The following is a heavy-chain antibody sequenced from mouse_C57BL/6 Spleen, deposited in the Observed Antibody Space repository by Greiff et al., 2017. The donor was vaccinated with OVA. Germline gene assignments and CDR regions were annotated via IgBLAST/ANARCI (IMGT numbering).Heavy chain of an antibody. V-gene: IGHV1-55*01. CDR1: GYTFTSYW. D-gene: IGHD2-3*01. Sequence: VQLLQSGAELVKPGASVKMSCKASGYTFTSYWIPWVKQRTGQGLEWIGWFYPGSGSTNYNEKFKSKATLTEDKSSSTAYMQLSRLTSEDSAVYYCARYEYVPYYFDYWGQGTTLTVSS. CDR2: FYPGSGST. J-gene: IGHJ2*01. CDR3: ARYEYVPYYFDY.